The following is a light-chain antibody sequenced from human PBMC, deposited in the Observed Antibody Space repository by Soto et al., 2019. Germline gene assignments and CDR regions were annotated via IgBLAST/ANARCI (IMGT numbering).Light chain of an antibody. CDR3: LHDYNYPRT. CDR1: QGINNE. Sequence: AIQMTQSPSSLSASVGDRVTITCRASQGINNELAWFQQKPGKAPKLLIYAASSLQSGVPSRFSGSGSGTDFALTISSLQTEDFATYFCLHDYNYPRTFGQGTKV. CDR2: AAS. J-gene: IGKJ1*01. V-gene: IGKV1-6*01.